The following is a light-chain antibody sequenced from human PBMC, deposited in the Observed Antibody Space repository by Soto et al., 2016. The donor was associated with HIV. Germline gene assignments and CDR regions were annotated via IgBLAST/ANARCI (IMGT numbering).Light chain of an antibody. Sequence: SYVVTQPPSVSVAPGKTARITCGADNIGSKSAHWYQQKPGQAPVLVIYDDRDRPSGIPEQFSGSNSGNTATLTITSVEAGDEADYYCQVWDSSTDHVIFGGGTRLTVL. J-gene: IGLJ2*01. CDR2: DDR. V-gene: IGLV3-21*04. CDR1: NIGSKS. CDR3: QVWDSSTDHVI.